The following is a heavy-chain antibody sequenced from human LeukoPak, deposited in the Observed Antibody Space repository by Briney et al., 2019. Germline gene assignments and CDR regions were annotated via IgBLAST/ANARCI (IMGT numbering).Heavy chain of an antibody. J-gene: IGHJ4*02. CDR2: FDPEDGET. Sequence: ASVKVSCKVSGYTLTELSMHWVRQAPGKGLEWMGGFDPEDGETIYAQKFQGRVTMTEDTSTDTAYMELSSLRSEDTAVYYCATAVAGRYYFDYWGQGTLVTVSS. CDR1: GYTLTELS. CDR3: ATAVAGRYYFDY. V-gene: IGHV1-24*01. D-gene: IGHD6-19*01.